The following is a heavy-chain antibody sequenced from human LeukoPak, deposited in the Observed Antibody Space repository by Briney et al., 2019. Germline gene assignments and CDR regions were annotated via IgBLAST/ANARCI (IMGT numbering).Heavy chain of an antibody. Sequence: GGPLRLSCAASGFTFSSYWMSWVRQARGKGLEWVANIKQDGSEKFYVDSVKGRFTISRDNAKISLYLQMNSLRAEDTAVYYCAREFGGFDCWGQGTLVTVSS. CDR1: GFTFSSYW. V-gene: IGHV3-7*01. CDR3: AREFGGFDC. J-gene: IGHJ4*02. D-gene: IGHD3-10*01. CDR2: IKQDGSEK.